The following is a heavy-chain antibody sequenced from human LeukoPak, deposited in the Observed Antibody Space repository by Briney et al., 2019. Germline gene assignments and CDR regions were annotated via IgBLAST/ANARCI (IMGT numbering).Heavy chain of an antibody. V-gene: IGHV4-59*08. CDR3: ARRVAGRGTYYFDY. J-gene: IGHJ4*02. CDR2: IYYSGST. D-gene: IGHD3-16*01. CDR1: GGSISTYY. Sequence: SETLSLTCTVSGGSISTYYWTWIRHPPGKGREWSGYIYYSGSTNYNPALKSRVTISLDTSKKQFSLKLSSVNSADTAVYYCARRVAGRGTYYFDYWGQGTLVTVSS.